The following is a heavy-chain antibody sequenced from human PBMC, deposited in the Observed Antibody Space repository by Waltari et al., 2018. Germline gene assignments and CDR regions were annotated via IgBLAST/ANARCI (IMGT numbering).Heavy chain of an antibody. CDR1: GYSFATNW. CDR2: IQPEDAKP. D-gene: IGHD6-13*01. Sequence: EVQLVQSGPEVKEPGETLKISCEGSGYSFATNWIGGVRQVPGKGLGGRGMIQPEDAKPYYSPSFQGQVTLSVDKSISTAYLQWSSLKASDIAMYYCARGVSRSSWSDYWGQGTLVTVSS. V-gene: IGHV5-51*01. CDR3: ARGVSRSSWSDY. J-gene: IGHJ4*02.